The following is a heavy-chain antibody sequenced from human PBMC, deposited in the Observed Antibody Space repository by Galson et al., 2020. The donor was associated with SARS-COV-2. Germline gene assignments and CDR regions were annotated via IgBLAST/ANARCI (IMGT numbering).Heavy chain of an antibody. D-gene: IGHD2-8*02. V-gene: IGHV3-23*01. CDR2: ISGSGEST. Sequence: GSLRLSCAASGFTFKYYAMTWVRQAPGKGLQWVSTISGSGESTYYEDSVKGRFTISRANSDSTLYLQLNSLRAEDTAVYYCAKQFCSGGVCSSDQITLFDSWGQGTLVTVSP. CDR3: AKQFCSGGVCSSDQITLFDS. CDR1: GFTFKYYA. J-gene: IGHJ4*02.